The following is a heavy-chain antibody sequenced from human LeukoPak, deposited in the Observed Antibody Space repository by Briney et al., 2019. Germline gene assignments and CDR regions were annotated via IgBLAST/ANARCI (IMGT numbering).Heavy chain of an antibody. J-gene: IGHJ2*01. D-gene: IGHD2-2*01. V-gene: IGHV4-4*07. Sequence: SETLSLTCTVSGGSISSYYWSWIRQPAGKGLEWIGRIYSSGSTNYNPSLKSRVTMSVDTSKHPFSMKLSSVTAADTAVYYCARGQYHLLYWYFDLWGRGTLVTVSS. CDR1: GGSISSYY. CDR2: IYSSGST. CDR3: ARGQYHLLYWYFDL.